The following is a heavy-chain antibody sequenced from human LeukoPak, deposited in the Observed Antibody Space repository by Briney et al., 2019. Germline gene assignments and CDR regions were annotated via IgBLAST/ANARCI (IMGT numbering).Heavy chain of an antibody. CDR2: IYSSGST. J-gene: IGHJ3*02. V-gene: IGHV4-59*08. D-gene: IGHD3-9*01. CDR1: GGSLSNYY. CDR3: ATSRLYYDILTGYYSPEDDAFNI. Sequence: PSGTLSLTCTVYGGSLSNYYWSWIRQPPGTGLEWIGDIYSSGSTNYNPSLESRLTISEDTSKNQVSLKLSSVTATHTAVYYCATSRLYYDILTGYYSPEDDAFNIWGQGTMVTVSS.